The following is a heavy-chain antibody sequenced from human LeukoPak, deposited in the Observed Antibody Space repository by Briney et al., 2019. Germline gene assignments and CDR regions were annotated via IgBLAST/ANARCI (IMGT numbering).Heavy chain of an antibody. CDR3: ARGGGVDP. V-gene: IGHV4-39*01. D-gene: IGHD3-16*01. CDR2: IYYSGST. CDR1: GGSISSSSYY. Sequence: SETLSLTCTVSGGSISSSSYYWGWIRQPPGKGLEWIGSIYYSGSTYYNPSLESRVTISVDTSKNQFSLKLSSVTAADTAVYYCARGGGVDPWGQGTLVTVSS. J-gene: IGHJ5*02.